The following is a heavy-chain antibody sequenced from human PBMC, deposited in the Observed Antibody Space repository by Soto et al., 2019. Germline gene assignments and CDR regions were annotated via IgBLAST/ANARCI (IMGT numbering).Heavy chain of an antibody. D-gene: IGHD2-8*01. CDR1: GGCLSGYY. CDR3: ARDRYCNNGVCYNYYYYGMDV. CDR2: INHSGST. Sequence: ETLSLTCAVYGGCLSGYYWSWIRQPPGKGLELIGEINHSGSTNYNPSLKSRVTISVDTSKNQFSLKLSSVTAADTAVYYCARDRYCNNGVCYNYYYYGMDVWGQGTTVTVSS. J-gene: IGHJ6*02. V-gene: IGHV4-34*01.